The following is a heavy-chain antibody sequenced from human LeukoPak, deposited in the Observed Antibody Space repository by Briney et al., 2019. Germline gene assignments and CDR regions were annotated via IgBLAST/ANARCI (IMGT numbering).Heavy chain of an antibody. CDR2: IKHSGST. J-gene: IGHJ4*02. V-gene: IGHV4-34*01. Sequence: SETLSLTCAVYGGSFSGYYWSWIRQPPGKGLEWIGEIKHSGSTNYNPSLKSRVTISVDTSKNQFSLKLSSVTAADTAVYYCARAGRTPDIVVVPAVSGGFDYWGQGTLVTVAS. D-gene: IGHD2-2*01. CDR3: ARAGRTPDIVVVPAVSGGFDY. CDR1: GGSFSGYY.